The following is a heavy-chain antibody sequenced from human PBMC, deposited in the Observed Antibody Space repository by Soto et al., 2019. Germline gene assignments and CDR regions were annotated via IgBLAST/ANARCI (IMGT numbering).Heavy chain of an antibody. J-gene: IGHJ6*02. CDR1: GVSISSSSYY. Sequence: ETLSLTCTVSGVSISSSSYYWGWIRQPPGKGLEWIGSIYYSGSTYYNPSLKSRVTISVDTSKNQFSLKLSSVTAADTAVYYCARHGMTTVTTYYYYGMDVWGQGTTVTVSS. CDR2: IYYSGST. D-gene: IGHD4-4*01. CDR3: ARHGMTTVTTYYYYGMDV. V-gene: IGHV4-39*01.